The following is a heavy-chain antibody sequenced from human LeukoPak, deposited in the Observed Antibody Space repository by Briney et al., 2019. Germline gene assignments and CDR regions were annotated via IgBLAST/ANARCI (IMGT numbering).Heavy chain of an antibody. CDR1: GFTFSSYA. J-gene: IGHJ4*02. D-gene: IGHD2-2*01. Sequence: PGGSLRLSCAASGFTFSSYAMSWVRQAPGKGLEWVAVISYDGSNKYYADSVKGRFTISRDNSKNTLYLQMNSLRAEDTAVYYCARARYCSSTSCDKGFDYWGQGTLVTVSS. CDR2: ISYDGSNK. V-gene: IGHV3-30-3*01. CDR3: ARARYCSSTSCDKGFDY.